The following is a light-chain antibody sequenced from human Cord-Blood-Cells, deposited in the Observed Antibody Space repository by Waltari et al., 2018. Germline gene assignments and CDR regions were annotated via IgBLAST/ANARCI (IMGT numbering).Light chain of an antibody. CDR1: SSDVGSYNR. V-gene: IGLV2-18*02. CDR3: SSYTSSSTYV. CDR2: EVS. Sequence: QSALTQPPSVSGSPGQSVTISCTGTSSDVGSYNRVSWYQQPPGTAPKLMIYEVSKRPPGVPDSFSGSKSGNAASLTISGHQAEDEADYYGSSYTSSSTYVFGTGTKVTVL. J-gene: IGLJ1*01.